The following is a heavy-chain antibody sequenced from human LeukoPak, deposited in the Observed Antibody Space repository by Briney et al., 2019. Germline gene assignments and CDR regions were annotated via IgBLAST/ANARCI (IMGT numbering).Heavy chain of an antibody. CDR1: GFTFSSYG. J-gene: IGHJ3*02. V-gene: IGHV3-30*02. CDR2: IRYDGSNK. Sequence: GGSLRLSCAASGFTFSSYGMHWVRQAPGKGREWVAFIRYDGSNKYYADSVKGRFTISRDNSKNTLYLQMNSLRAEDTAVYYCAKDNEVLSDYYRYVFDIWGQGTMVTVSS. D-gene: IGHD3-3*01. CDR3: AKDNEVLSDYYRYVFDI.